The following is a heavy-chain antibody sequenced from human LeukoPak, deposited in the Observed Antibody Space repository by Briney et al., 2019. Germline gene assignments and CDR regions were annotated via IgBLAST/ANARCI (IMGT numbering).Heavy chain of an antibody. Sequence: SETLSLTCTVSGASISIYSWSWIRQPPGQALEWIGYIYYSGSPNYNPSLKSRVTMSVDASKNQFSLKVSSVTAADTAVYYCARHVRSSSWCWNYWGQGTLVTVSS. J-gene: IGHJ4*02. D-gene: IGHD6-13*01. CDR1: GASISIYS. CDR2: IYYSGSP. CDR3: ARHVRSSSWCWNY. V-gene: IGHV4-59*01.